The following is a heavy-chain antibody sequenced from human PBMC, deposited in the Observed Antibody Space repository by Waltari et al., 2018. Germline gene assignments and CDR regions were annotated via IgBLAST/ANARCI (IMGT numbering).Heavy chain of an antibody. CDR1: GFTFSSYG. V-gene: IGHV3-30*02. CDR2: IRYDGSNK. CDR3: AKESPVTYYDILTLDY. J-gene: IGHJ4*02. Sequence: QVQLVESGGGVVQPGGSLRLSCAASGFTFSSYGMHWVRQAPGKGLEWVAFIRYDGSNKYYADAVKGRFTISRDNSKNTLYLQMNSLRAEDTAVYYCAKESPVTYYDILTLDYWGQGTLVTVSS. D-gene: IGHD3-9*01.